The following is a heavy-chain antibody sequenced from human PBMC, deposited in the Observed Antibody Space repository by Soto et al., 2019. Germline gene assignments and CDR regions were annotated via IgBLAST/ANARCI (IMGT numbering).Heavy chain of an antibody. CDR1: GFTFRTYE. Sequence: PGGSLRLSCAASGFTFRTYEMNWVRQAPGKGLEWVSYISDSGATIYYADSVRDRFTTSRDNGKNSLYLQMNNLRADDTAVYYCARDYSASSAGMDVWGQGTTVTVSS. V-gene: IGHV3-48*03. D-gene: IGHD6-6*01. CDR2: ISDSGATI. CDR3: ARDYSASSAGMDV. J-gene: IGHJ6*02.